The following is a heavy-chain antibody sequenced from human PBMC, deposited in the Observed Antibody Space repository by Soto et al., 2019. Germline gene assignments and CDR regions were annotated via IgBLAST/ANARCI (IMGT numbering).Heavy chain of an antibody. J-gene: IGHJ4*02. D-gene: IGHD3-16*01. CDR3: ATALWGSGFPQHFDY. V-gene: IGHV1-69*01. Sequence: QLQLLQSGAEVKKPGSSVKVSCKASGGTFSSYAIHWVRQAPGQGLEWMGGTISVIGTPNYAPEFQGRVTIAADESSSTAYLELTSLRSEDTAVFYSATALWGSGFPQHFDYWGQGTLVTVSS. CDR2: TISVIGTP. CDR1: GGTFSSYA.